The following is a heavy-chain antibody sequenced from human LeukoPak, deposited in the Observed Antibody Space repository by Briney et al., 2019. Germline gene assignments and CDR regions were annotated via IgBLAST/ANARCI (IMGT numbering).Heavy chain of an antibody. CDR2: ISWNSGSI. J-gene: IGHJ4*02. Sequence: GGSLRLSCAASGFTFDDYAMHWVRQAPGKGLEWVSGISWNSGSIGYADSVKGRFTISRDNAKNSLYLQMNSLRAEDTAVYYCARGMFGRYCTHYWGQGTWVPVSS. D-gene: IGHD2-8*01. V-gene: IGHV3-9*01. CDR3: ARGMFGRYCTHY. CDR1: GFTFDDYA.